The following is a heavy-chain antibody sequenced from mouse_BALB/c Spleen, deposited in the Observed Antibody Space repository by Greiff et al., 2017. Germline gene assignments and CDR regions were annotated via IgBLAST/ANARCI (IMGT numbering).Heavy chain of an antibody. D-gene: IGHD2-12*01. CDR2: ISDGGSYT. V-gene: IGHV5-4*02. J-gene: IGHJ3*01. Sequence: EVQVVESGGGLVKPGGSLKLSCAASGFTFSDYYMYWVRQTPEKRLEWVATISDGGSYTYYPDSVKGRFTISRDNAKNNLYLQMSSLKSEDTAMYYCARDYEGSFAYWGQGTLVTVSA. CDR3: ARDYEGSFAY. CDR1: GFTFSDYY.